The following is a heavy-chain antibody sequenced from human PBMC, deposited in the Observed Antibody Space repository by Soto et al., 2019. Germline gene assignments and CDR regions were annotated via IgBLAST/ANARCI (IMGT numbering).Heavy chain of an antibody. CDR1: GFTFSNSA. D-gene: IGHD2-15*01. Sequence: GGSLRLSCAASGFTFSNSAMVWVRQPPGKGPEWLASISPASTYIRYADSVKGRFTISRDNARNSLSLQMMSLRADDTAMYFCAADTGDIEVVPATTWGQGTLVTVSS. J-gene: IGHJ4*02. CDR3: AADTGDIEVVPATT. CDR2: ISPASTYI. V-gene: IGHV3-21*04.